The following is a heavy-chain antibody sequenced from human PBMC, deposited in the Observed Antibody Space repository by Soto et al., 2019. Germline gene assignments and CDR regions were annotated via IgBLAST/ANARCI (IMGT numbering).Heavy chain of an antibody. CDR2: ISGSDGRT. V-gene: IGHV3-23*01. CDR3: AKYYYASASNSSDP. Sequence: GGSLRLSCAASGFTLSINDMSWVRQAPGRGLEWVSSISGSDGRTYYTDSVKGRFTISRDNSKNTLFLQMSSLRVVDTAVYYCAKYYYASASNSSDPWGRGPLVTVSS. J-gene: IGHJ5*02. D-gene: IGHD3-10*01. CDR1: GFTLSIND.